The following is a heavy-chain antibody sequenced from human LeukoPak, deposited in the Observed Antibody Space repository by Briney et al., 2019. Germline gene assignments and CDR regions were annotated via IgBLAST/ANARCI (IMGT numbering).Heavy chain of an antibody. D-gene: IGHD6-19*01. CDR1: GGSFSGYY. Sequence: ETLSLTCAVYGGSFSGYYWSWIRQPPGKGLEWIGEINHSGNTNYNPSLKSRVTISVDTSKNQFSLKLSSVTAADTAVYYCARHRRQWLVHFDAFDIWGQGTMVTVSS. CDR3: ARHRRQWLVHFDAFDI. V-gene: IGHV4-34*01. J-gene: IGHJ3*02. CDR2: INHSGNT.